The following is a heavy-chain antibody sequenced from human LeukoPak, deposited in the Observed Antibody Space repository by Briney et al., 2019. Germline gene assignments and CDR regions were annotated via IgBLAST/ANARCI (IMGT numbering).Heavy chain of an antibody. V-gene: IGHV1-69*05. Sequence: ASVKVSCKASGGTFSSYAISWVRQAPGQGLEWMGGIIPIFGTANYAQKFQGRVTITTDESTSTAYMELSSLRSEDTAVYYCARGESDYGSERYYYYMDVWGKGTTVTVSS. CDR3: ARGESDYGSERYYYYMDV. CDR2: IIPIFGTA. J-gene: IGHJ6*03. D-gene: IGHD3-10*01. CDR1: GGTFSSYA.